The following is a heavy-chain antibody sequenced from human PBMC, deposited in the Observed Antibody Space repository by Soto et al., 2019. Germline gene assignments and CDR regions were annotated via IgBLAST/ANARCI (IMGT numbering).Heavy chain of an antibody. CDR3: ARGDSTDCSNGVCSFFYNHDMDV. Sequence: ASVKVSCKASGYSFTDYHIHWVRQSPGQGLEWLGRINPKSGGTSTAQKFQGWVTMTTDTSISTASMELTRLTSDDTAIYYCARGDSTDCSNGVCSFFYNHDMDVWGQGTTVTAP. CDR2: INPKSGGT. V-gene: IGHV1-2*04. D-gene: IGHD2-8*01. J-gene: IGHJ6*02. CDR1: GYSFTDYH.